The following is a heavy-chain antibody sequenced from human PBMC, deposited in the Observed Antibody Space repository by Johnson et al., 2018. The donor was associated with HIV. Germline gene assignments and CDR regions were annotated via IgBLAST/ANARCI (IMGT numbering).Heavy chain of an antibody. CDR2: IRYDGSNK. D-gene: IGHD6-13*01. V-gene: IGHV3-30*02. Sequence: QVQLVESGGGLIQPGGSLRLSCAGSGFTVSSNYMSWVRQASGKGLEWVAFIRYDGSNKYYADSVKGRLTISRDNSKNTLYLQMNSLRAEDTAVYYCAKDISPASSSWGLLIDAFDIWGQGTMVTVSS. CDR1: GFTVSSNY. J-gene: IGHJ3*02. CDR3: AKDISPASSSWGLLIDAFDI.